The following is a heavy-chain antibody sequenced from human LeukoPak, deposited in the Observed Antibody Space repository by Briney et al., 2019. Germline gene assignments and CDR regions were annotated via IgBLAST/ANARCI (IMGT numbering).Heavy chain of an antibody. V-gene: IGHV4-34*01. J-gene: IGHJ4*02. CDR2: INHSGST. CDR3: ASGGSYYALNY. Sequence: PSETLSLTCAVYGGSFSGYYWSWIRPPPGKGLEWIGEINHSGSTNYNPSLKSRVTISVDTSKNQFSLKLSSVTAADTAVYYCASGGSYYALNYWGQGTLVTVSS. CDR1: GGSFSGYY. D-gene: IGHD1-26*01.